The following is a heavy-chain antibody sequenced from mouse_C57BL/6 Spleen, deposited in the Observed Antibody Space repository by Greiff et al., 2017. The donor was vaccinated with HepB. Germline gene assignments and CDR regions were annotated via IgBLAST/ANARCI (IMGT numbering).Heavy chain of an antibody. V-gene: IGHV1-59*01. Sequence: QVQLQQSGAELVRPGTSVKLSCKASGYTFTSYWMHWVKQRPGQGLEWIGVIDPSDSYTNYNQKFKGKATLTVDTSSSTAYMQLSSLTSEDSAVYYCARGVSYGPWFAYWGQGTLVTVSA. CDR2: IDPSDSYT. CDR1: GYTFTSYW. D-gene: IGHD2-10*02. CDR3: ARGVSYGPWFAY. J-gene: IGHJ3*01.